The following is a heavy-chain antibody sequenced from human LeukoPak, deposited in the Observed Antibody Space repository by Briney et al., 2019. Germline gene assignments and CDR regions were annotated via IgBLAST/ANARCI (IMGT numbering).Heavy chain of an antibody. CDR1: GFTVSSNY. V-gene: IGHV3-53*01. D-gene: IGHD5-12*01. J-gene: IGHJ4*02. Sequence: GGSLRLSCAASGFTVSSNYMTWVRQAPGKGLEWVSVIYSGGGTYYADSVKGRFTISRDNSKNTLYLQMNSLRAEDTAVYYCAKQTVIVATIDYWGQGTLVTVSS. CDR2: IYSGGGT. CDR3: AKQTVIVATIDY.